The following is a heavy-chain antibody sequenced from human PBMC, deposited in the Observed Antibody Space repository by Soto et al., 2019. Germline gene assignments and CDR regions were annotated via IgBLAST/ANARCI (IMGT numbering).Heavy chain of an antibody. CDR3: AKGPRQNSNGWIYFDN. J-gene: IGHJ4*02. Sequence: PGGSLRLSCAASGFTFSAYAMHWVRQAPGRGLEWVAVISYEGSLKNYADSVKGRFTISRDNSKNTLYLQMNSLRREDTAVYYCAKGPRQNSNGWIYFDNWGQGTRVTVSS. CDR1: GFTFSAYA. CDR2: ISYEGSLK. D-gene: IGHD4-4*01. V-gene: IGHV3-30*04.